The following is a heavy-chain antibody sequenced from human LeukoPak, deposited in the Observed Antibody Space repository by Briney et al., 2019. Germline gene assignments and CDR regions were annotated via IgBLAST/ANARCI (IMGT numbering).Heavy chain of an antibody. Sequence: GRSLRLSCAASGFTFSSYAMHWVRQAPGKGLKWVAVISYDGSNKYYADSVKGRFTISRDNSKNTLYLQMNSLRAEDTAVYYCARDQVLAAALDYWGQGTLVTVSS. CDR1: GFTFSSYA. V-gene: IGHV3-30-3*01. D-gene: IGHD6-13*01. CDR3: ARDQVLAAALDY. J-gene: IGHJ4*02. CDR2: ISYDGSNK.